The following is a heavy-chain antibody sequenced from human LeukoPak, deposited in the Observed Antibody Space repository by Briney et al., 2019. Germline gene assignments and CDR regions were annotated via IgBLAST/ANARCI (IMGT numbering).Heavy chain of an antibody. V-gene: IGHV3-7*01. J-gene: IGHJ4*02. Sequence: PGGSLRLSCAASGFTFSSSWMSWVRQAPGKGLEWVANINQDGSEKYYVDSVKGRFTISRDNAKNSLFLQMNSLRAEDTAVNYCARDLRRPGTSYFDYWGQGTLVTVSS. CDR2: INQDGSEK. CDR3: ARDLRRPGTSYFDY. CDR1: GFTFSSSW. D-gene: IGHD1-1*01.